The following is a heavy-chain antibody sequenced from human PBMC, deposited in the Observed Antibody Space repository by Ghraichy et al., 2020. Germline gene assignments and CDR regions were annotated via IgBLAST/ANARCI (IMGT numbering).Heavy chain of an antibody. CDR3: ARQGYDSSGYPDAFDI. J-gene: IGHJ3*02. CDR2: INHSGST. Sequence: SQTLSLTCAVSGGSFSGYYWSWIRQPPGKGLEWIGEINHSGSTNYNPSLKSRVTISVDTSKNQFSLKLSSVTAADTAVYYCARQGYDSSGYPDAFDIWGQGTMVTVSS. CDR1: GGSFSGYY. D-gene: IGHD3-22*01. V-gene: IGHV4-34*01.